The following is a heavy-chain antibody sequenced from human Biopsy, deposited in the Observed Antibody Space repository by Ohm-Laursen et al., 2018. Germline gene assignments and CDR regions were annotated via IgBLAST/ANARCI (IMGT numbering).Heavy chain of an antibody. D-gene: IGHD4-23*01. CDR1: GGSFTGHY. CDR2: ISHTGYT. CDR3: ARGSNEYGGLYFPH. J-gene: IGHJ1*01. V-gene: IGHV4-59*11. Sequence: GTLSLTCTVSGGSFTGHYWTWIRQPPGKGLEWIGHISHTGYTSYKSSLKSRVTISLDTSRKHFSLRLTSLATADTAVYYCARGSNEYGGLYFPHWGQGTLVAVSS.